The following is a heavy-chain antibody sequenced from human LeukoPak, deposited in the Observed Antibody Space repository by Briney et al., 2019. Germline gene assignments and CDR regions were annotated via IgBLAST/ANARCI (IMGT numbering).Heavy chain of an antibody. CDR1: GYSFTSYG. V-gene: IGHV1-18*01. CDR3: AESVVTRDAFDI. CDR2: ISAYNGNT. J-gene: IGHJ3*02. D-gene: IGHD4-23*01. Sequence: GESLKISCKGSGYSFTSYGISWVRHAPAQGLEWMGCISAYNGNTNYAQKLQGRVTMTTDTSTSTAYMELRSLRSDDTAVYYCAESVVTRDAFDIWGQGTMVTVSS.